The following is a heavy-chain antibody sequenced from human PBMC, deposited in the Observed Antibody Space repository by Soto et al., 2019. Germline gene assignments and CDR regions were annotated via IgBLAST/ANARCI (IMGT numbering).Heavy chain of an antibody. V-gene: IGHV4-59*12. CDR3: ARGHPLSITGTLDY. CDR1: GGSISSYY. Sequence: SETLSLTCTVSGGSISSYYWSWIRQPPGKGLEWIGFIYYSGYTEYNSSLKSRVTISVDTSKNQFSLKLSSVTAADTAVYYCARGHPLSITGTLDYWGQGTLVTVSS. J-gene: IGHJ4*02. CDR2: IYYSGYT. D-gene: IGHD1-7*01.